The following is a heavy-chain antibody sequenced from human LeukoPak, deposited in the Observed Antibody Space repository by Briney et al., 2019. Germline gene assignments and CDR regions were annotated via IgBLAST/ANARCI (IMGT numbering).Heavy chain of an antibody. J-gene: IGHJ3*02. CDR2: TRDKARGYTT. V-gene: IGHV3-72*01. CDR3: ARDGAEGDNSAFDM. Sequence: PGGSLRLSCAASGVTLSDHHMDWVRQAPGKGLGWVGRTRDKARGYTTEYAASVKGRFTISRDDSKTLVYLQMNSLRTEDTAVYFCARDGAEGDNSAFDMWGQGTVVTVSS. D-gene: IGHD3-22*01. CDR1: GVTLSDHH.